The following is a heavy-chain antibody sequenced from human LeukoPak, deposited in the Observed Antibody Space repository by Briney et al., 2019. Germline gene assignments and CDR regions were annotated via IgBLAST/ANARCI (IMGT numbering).Heavy chain of an antibody. Sequence: GGSLRLSCAASGFSFSSFWMGWVRQTPGKRPEWVANMNIDGSEKYYADSVKGRFSISRDNARNSVYLQMNSLRAEDTAVYYCARHSYSLGSWGQGTLVTVSS. CDR2: MNIDGSEK. CDR3: ARHSYSLGS. J-gene: IGHJ4*02. CDR1: GFSFSSFW. V-gene: IGHV3-7*01. D-gene: IGHD4-11*01.